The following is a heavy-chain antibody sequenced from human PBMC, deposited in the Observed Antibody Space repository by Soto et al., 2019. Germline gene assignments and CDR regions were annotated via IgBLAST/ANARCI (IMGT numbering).Heavy chain of an antibody. D-gene: IGHD6-19*01. V-gene: IGHV3-48*03. J-gene: IGHJ6*02. Sequence: QPGGSLRLSCAASGFTFSSYEMNWVRQAPGKGLEWVSYISSSGSTIYYADSVKGRFTISRDNAKNSLYLQMNSLRAEDTAVYYCARERRIAVAGRYYYGMDVWGQGTTVTVSS. CDR3: ARERRIAVAGRYYYGMDV. CDR2: ISSSGSTI. CDR1: GFTFSSYE.